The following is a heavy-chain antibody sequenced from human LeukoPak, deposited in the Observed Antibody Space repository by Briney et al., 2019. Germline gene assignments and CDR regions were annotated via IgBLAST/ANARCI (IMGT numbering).Heavy chain of an antibody. D-gene: IGHD4-17*01. CDR1: GFTFSGYA. V-gene: IGHV3-48*03. Sequence: GGSLRLSCAASGFTFSGYAMNWVRQAPGKGLEWLSHISSTGGTIYYADSVKGRLTVSRDNAKNSLYLQMSSLRAEDTAVYYCAKSDPYGDSLIEIWGQGALVTVSS. CDR2: ISSTGGTI. CDR3: AKSDPYGDSLIEI. J-gene: IGHJ4*02.